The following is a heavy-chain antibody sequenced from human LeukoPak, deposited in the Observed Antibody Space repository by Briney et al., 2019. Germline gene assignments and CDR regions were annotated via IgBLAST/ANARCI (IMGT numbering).Heavy chain of an antibody. V-gene: IGHV3-64D*06. J-gene: IGHJ4*02. Sequence: GGSLRLSCSTFGFMLTDYDLYWARPAPGKGLEYGAAISGTGISTYHVDSGKGRLTISRDNPKNMQYPQMTSLRAEDTALYYCVKVGGVLTLRGELDYWGQGTLVTVSS. D-gene: IGHD2-21*01. CDR1: GFMLTDYD. CDR2: ISGTGIST. CDR3: VKVGGVLTLRGELDY.